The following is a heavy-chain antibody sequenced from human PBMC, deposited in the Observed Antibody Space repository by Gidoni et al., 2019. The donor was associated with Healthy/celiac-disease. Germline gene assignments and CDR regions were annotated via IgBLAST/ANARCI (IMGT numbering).Heavy chain of an antibody. CDR2: IYYSGST. D-gene: IGHD3-3*01. CDR1: GGSISSYY. V-gene: IGHV4-59*01. CDR3: AHSGGVRFLEWLPNRDYYYYYGMDV. Sequence: QVQLQESGPGLVKPSETLSLTCTVAGGSISSYYWSWIRQPPGKGLEWIGYIYYSGSTNYNPSLKSRVTISVDTSKNQFSLKLSSVTAADTAVYYCAHSGGVRFLEWLPNRDYYYYYGMDVWGQGTTVTVSS. J-gene: IGHJ6*02.